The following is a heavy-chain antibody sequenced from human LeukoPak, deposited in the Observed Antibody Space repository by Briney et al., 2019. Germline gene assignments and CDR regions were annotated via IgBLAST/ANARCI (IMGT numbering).Heavy chain of an antibody. D-gene: IGHD3-10*01. CDR2: IYSGGST. CDR1: GFTVSGNY. Sequence: GGSLRLSCAASGFTVSGNYMSWVRQAPGKGLEWVSVIYSGGSTYYADSVKGRFTISRDNSKNMLYLQMNSLRAEDTAVYYCARYGEVVDYGSGSRHKKGGSMDYWGQGTLVTVSS. J-gene: IGHJ4*02. CDR3: ARYGEVVDYGSGSRHKKGGSMDY. V-gene: IGHV3-53*01.